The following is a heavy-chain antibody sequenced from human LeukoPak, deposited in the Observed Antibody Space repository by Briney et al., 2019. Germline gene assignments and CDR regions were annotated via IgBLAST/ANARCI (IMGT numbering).Heavy chain of an antibody. D-gene: IGHD2-15*01. CDR1: GGTFSTYA. CDR2: IIPIFGTA. J-gene: IGHJ3*02. Sequence: ASVKVSCKASGGTFSTYAISWVRQAPGQGLEWMGGIIPIFGTANYAQKFQGRVTITTDESTSTAYMELSSLRSEDTALYYCARDPLGGFGHHDAFDIWGQGTMVTVSS. CDR3: ARDPLGGFGHHDAFDI. V-gene: IGHV1-69*05.